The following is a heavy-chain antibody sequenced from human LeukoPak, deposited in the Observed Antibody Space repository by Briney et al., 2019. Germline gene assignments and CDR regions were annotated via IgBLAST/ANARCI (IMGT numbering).Heavy chain of an antibody. D-gene: IGHD6-13*01. CDR3: AIGIRPEQLVVNY. CDR1: GYSFTSFN. CDR2: IKPSGGNT. Sequence: GASVKVSCKTSGYSFTSFNMHWVRQAPGQGLEWMGIIKPSGGNTIYAQKFQGRVTMTEDTSTDTAYMELSSLRSEDTAVYYCAIGIRPEQLVVNYWGQGTLVTVSS. J-gene: IGHJ4*02. V-gene: IGHV1-46*01.